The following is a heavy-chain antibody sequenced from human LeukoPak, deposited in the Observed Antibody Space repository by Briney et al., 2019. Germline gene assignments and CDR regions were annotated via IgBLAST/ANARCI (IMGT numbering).Heavy chain of an antibody. CDR3: ARDGIAAAGTPYYFDY. D-gene: IGHD6-13*01. CDR2: INHSGGST. V-gene: IGHV1-46*01. J-gene: IGHJ4*02. CDR1: GYTFTSYY. Sequence: ASVKVSCKASGYTFTSYYMHWVRQAPGQGLEWMGIINHSGGSTSYAQKFQGRVTMTRDTSTSTVYMEQSSLRSEDTAVYYCARDGIAAAGTPYYFDYWGQGTLVTVSS.